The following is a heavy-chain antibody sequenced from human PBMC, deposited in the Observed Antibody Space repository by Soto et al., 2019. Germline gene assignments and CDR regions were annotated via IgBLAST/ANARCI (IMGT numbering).Heavy chain of an antibody. CDR3: ARGGRWLQIESYYFDY. D-gene: IGHD3-16*01. V-gene: IGHV5-51*01. CDR2: IYPGDSDT. J-gene: IGHJ4*02. CDR1: GYSFTSYW. Sequence: GESLKISCKGSGYSFTSYWIGWVRQMPGKGLEWMGIIYPGDSDTRYSPSFQGQVTISADKSISTAYLQWSSLKASDTAMYYCARGGRWLQIESYYFDYWGQGTLVTVSS.